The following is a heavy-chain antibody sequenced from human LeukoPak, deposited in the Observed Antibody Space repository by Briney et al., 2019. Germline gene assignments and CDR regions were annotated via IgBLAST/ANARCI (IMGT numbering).Heavy chain of an antibody. D-gene: IGHD6-19*01. CDR2: ISWNSGVI. Sequence: GGSLRLSCAASGFTFDDYAMHWVRQAPGKGLEWVSGISWNSGVIVYADSVKGRFTISRDNAKNSLYLQMNSLRAEDTALYYCAKRETSGWYFDYWGHGTLVTVSS. J-gene: IGHJ4*01. V-gene: IGHV3-9*01. CDR1: GFTFDDYA. CDR3: AKRETSGWYFDY.